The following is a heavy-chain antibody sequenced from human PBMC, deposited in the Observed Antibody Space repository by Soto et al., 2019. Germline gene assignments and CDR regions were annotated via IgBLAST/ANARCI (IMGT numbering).Heavy chain of an antibody. CDR2: ISAYNGNT. V-gene: IGHV1-18*01. CDR3: AATIIAVGGSGYYGLDV. CDR1: GYTFNSYG. Sequence: ASVKVSCKASGYTFNSYGISWVRQAPGQGLEWMGWISAYNGNTKYAQKVQGRVTMTTDTSTSTAYMELRSLRSDDTAVYYCAATIIAVGGSGYYGLDVWGQGTTVTVSS. J-gene: IGHJ6*02. D-gene: IGHD6-19*01.